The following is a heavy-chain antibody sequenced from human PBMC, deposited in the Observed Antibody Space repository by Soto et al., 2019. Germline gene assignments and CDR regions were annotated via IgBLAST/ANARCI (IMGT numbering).Heavy chain of an antibody. V-gene: IGHV4-31*01. CDR1: GGSISSGGYY. CDR2: IYYSGST. J-gene: IGHJ5*02. CDR3: ARVGGITRPTSVGT. D-gene: IGHD1-20*01. Sequence: QVQLQESGPGLVKPSQTLSLTCTVSGGSISSGGYYWGRVRQRPGKGLEWIGYIYYSGSTYYNASLKSPVTMSVDTSKNQFSLKLSSVTAADTAVYYCARVGGITRPTSVGTWGQGTLVTVSS.